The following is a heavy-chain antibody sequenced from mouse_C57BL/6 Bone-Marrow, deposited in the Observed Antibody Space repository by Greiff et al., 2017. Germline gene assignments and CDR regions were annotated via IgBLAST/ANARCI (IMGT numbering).Heavy chain of an antibody. CDR1: GYTFTDYY. CDR3: ARKGDY. Sequence: VQLQQSGAELVRPGASVKLSCKASGYTFTDYYINWVKQRPGQGLEWIARIYPGSGNTYYNEKFKGKATLTAEKSSSTAYMQLSSLTSEDSAVYFCARKGDYWGQGTTLTVSS. J-gene: IGHJ2*01. CDR2: IYPGSGNT. V-gene: IGHV1-76*01.